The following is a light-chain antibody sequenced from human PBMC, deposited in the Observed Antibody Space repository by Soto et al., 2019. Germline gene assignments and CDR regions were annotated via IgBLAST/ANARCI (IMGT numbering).Light chain of an antibody. J-gene: IGKJ2*01. Sequence: EIVLTQSPATLSLSPGERATLSCRASQSVSNNLGWYQQKPGQAPRLLIYDASNRATDIPPRFSGSGSGTDFTLTITSLEPEDFAVYYGQQRSNWPRTFGQGTKLEIK. CDR2: DAS. CDR3: QQRSNWPRT. V-gene: IGKV3-11*01. CDR1: QSVSNN.